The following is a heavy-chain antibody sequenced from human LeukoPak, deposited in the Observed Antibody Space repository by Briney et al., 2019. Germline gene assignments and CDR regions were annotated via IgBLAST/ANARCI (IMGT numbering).Heavy chain of an antibody. CDR3: ARGPPNWGYDY. D-gene: IGHD7-27*01. V-gene: IGHV1-8*02. Sequence: ASVKVSCKASGYTFNTYDINWVRQATGQRPEWMGWMSPNSGDTGYAQKFQDRVTMTRNTSISTAYMELSSLRSDDTAVYYCARGPPNWGYDYWGPGTLVTVSS. CDR1: GYTFNTYD. CDR2: MSPNSGDT. J-gene: IGHJ4*02.